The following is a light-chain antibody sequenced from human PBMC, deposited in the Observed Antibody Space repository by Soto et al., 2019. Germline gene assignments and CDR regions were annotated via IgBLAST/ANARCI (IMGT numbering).Light chain of an antibody. Sequence: QPVLTQPASVSGSPGQSSTISCTGTSSDVGSYNLVSWYQQHPGKAPKLMIYEGSKRPSGVSNRFSGSKSGNTASLTISGLQAEDEADYYCCSYAGSSTFPVFGGGTQLTVL. CDR1: SSDVGSYNL. J-gene: IGLJ7*01. V-gene: IGLV2-23*03. CDR3: CSYAGSSTFPV. CDR2: EGS.